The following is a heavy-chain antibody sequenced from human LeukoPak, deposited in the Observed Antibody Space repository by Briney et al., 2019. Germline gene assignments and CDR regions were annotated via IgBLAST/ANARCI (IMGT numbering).Heavy chain of an antibody. D-gene: IGHD6-13*01. CDR3: ARGGGFIAAAGIDY. J-gene: IGHJ4*02. Sequence: SGTLSLTCAVSGGSISSSNWWSWVRQPPGKGLEWIGEINHSGSTNYNPSLKSRVTISVDTSKNQFSLRLSSVTAADTAVYYCARGGGFIAAAGIDYWGQGTLVTVSS. CDR1: GGSISSSNW. CDR2: INHSGST. V-gene: IGHV4-4*02.